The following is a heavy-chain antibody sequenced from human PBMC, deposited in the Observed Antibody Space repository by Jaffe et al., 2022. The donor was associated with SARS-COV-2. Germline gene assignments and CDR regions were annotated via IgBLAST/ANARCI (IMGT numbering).Heavy chain of an antibody. J-gene: IGHJ4*02. D-gene: IGHD3-9*01. Sequence: QVQLVESGGGVVQPGRSLRLSCAASGFTFSSYAMHWVRQAPGKGLEWVAVISYDGSNKYYADSVKGRFTISRDNSKNTLYLQMNSLRAEDTAVYYCARDPDILTGYYPLYYFDYWGQGTLVTVSS. V-gene: IGHV3-30-3*01. CDR1: GFTFSSYA. CDR2: ISYDGSNK. CDR3: ARDPDILTGYYPLYYFDY.